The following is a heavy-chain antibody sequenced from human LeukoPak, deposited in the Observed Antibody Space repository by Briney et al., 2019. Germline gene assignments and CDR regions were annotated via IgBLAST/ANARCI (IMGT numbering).Heavy chain of an antibody. J-gene: IGHJ4*02. CDR1: GYTLTELS. CDR3: ATAQERGFGELFPN. V-gene: IGHV1-24*01. Sequence: ALVKVSCKVSGYTLTELSMHWVRQAPGKGLEWMGGFDPEDGETIYAQKFQGKVTMTEDTSTDTAYMELSSLRSEDTAVYYCATAQERGFGELFPNWGQGTLVTVSS. CDR2: FDPEDGET. D-gene: IGHD3-10*01.